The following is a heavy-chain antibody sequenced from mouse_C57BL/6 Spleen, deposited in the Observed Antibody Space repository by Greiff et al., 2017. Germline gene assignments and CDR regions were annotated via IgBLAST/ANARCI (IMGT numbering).Heavy chain of an antibody. V-gene: IGHV3-6*01. CDR1: GYSITSGYY. J-gene: IGHJ3*01. D-gene: IGHD2-1*01. Sequence: EVQLVESGPGLVKPSQSLSLTFSVTGYSITSGYYWNWIRQFPGNKLEWMGYISYDGSNNYNPSLKNRISITRDTSKNQFFLKLNSVTTEDTATYYCARSDYGIVAYWGQGTLVTVSA. CDR2: ISYDGSN. CDR3: ARSDYGIVAY.